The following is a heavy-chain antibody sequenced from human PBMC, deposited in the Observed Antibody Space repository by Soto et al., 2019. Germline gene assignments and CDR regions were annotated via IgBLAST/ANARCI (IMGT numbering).Heavy chain of an antibody. CDR2: IDNAGTDS. D-gene: IGHD3-10*01. Sequence: EVQLVESGGGLVQPGGSLRLSCAASGFTLSGRSMHWVRQAPGKGLVWVSGIDNAGTDSTYADSVKGLFTSSRDNATNMLYLQMNGLSVEERAVYYCARGWFGAHVGGKGTAVTASS. CDR1: GFTLSGRS. J-gene: IGHJ6*04. CDR3: ARGWFGAHV. V-gene: IGHV3-74*01.